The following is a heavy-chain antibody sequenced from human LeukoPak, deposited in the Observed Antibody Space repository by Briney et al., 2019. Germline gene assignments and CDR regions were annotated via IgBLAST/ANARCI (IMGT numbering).Heavy chain of an antibody. D-gene: IGHD3-3*01. V-gene: IGHV4-59*08. CDR3: ARLLGWSGPINWFDP. J-gene: IGHJ5*02. Sequence: SETLSLTCTVSGGSISGYYWSWIRQPPGKGLEWIGYVYYSGITNYNPSLKSRVTISVGTSKNHFSLKLTSVTAADTAVYYCARLLGWSGPINWFDPWGRGTLVTVSS. CDR2: VYYSGIT. CDR1: GGSISGYY.